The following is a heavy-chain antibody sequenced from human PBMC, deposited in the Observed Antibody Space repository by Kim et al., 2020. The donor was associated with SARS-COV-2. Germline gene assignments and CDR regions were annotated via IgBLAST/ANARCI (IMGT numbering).Heavy chain of an antibody. V-gene: IGHV5-10-1*01. J-gene: IGHJ3*02. CDR3: ASRLTDAFDI. CDR2: YT. Sequence: YTNYSPAFQGHVTSSADKSISTAYLQWSSLKASDTAMYYCASRLTDAFDIWGQGTMVTVSS.